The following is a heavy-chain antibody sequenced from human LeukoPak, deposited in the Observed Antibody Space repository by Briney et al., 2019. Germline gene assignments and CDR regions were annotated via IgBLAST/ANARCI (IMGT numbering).Heavy chain of an antibody. CDR2: FDPENGET. Sequence: ASVKVSCKVSGYTLTGLSMHWVRQAPGKGLEWMGTFDPENGETIYAQKFQGRVTMTVDTSTDTAYMELSSLRSEDTAVYYCARNVRGGAFDIWGQGTMVTVSS. CDR3: ARNVRGGAFDI. J-gene: IGHJ3*02. V-gene: IGHV1-24*01. D-gene: IGHD3-10*01. CDR1: GYTLTGLS.